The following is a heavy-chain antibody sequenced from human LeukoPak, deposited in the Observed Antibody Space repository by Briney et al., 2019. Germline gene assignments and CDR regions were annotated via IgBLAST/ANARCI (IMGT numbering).Heavy chain of an antibody. V-gene: IGHV3-74*01. Sequence: PGGSLRLSCAASGFTSSSYWMHWVRQVPGKGLVWVLRISGDGTARNYADSVKGRFTISRDDAKNTVDLQMNSLRGEDTAVYYCVRGRGSYGWFDPWGQGTLVTVSS. CDR3: VRGRGSYGWFDP. J-gene: IGHJ5*02. CDR2: ISGDGTAR. CDR1: GFTSSSYW. D-gene: IGHD3-10*01.